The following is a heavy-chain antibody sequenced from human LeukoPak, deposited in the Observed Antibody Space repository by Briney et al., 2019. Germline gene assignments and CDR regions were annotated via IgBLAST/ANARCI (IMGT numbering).Heavy chain of an antibody. J-gene: IGHJ4*02. CDR2: ISGHGSGDST. Sequence: GGSLRLSCAASGFPFSAYWMSWVRQAPGKGLEWVSSISGHGSGDSTYYADSVKGRFTISRDNSKNTLSLQMNSLRAEDTAVYYCATLGYCSSPSCYLYYWGQGTLVTVSS. CDR3: ATLGYCSSPSCYLYY. D-gene: IGHD2-2*01. V-gene: IGHV3-23*01. CDR1: GFPFSAYW.